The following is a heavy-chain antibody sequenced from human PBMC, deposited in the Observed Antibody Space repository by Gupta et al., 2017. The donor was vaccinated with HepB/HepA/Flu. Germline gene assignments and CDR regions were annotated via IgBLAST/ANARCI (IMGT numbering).Heavy chain of an antibody. V-gene: IGHV3-15*01. CDR3: TTSLLTTLAFDI. Sequence: EVQLVESGGGLVKPGGSLRLSCAASGFTFSNAWMSWVRQAPGKGLGWVGRIKSKTDGGTTDYAAPVKGRFTISRDDSKNTLYLQMNSLKTEDTAVYYCTTSLLTTLAFDIWGQGTMVTVSS. J-gene: IGHJ3*02. CDR1: GFTFSNAW. CDR2: IKSKTDGGTT. D-gene: IGHD4-11*01.